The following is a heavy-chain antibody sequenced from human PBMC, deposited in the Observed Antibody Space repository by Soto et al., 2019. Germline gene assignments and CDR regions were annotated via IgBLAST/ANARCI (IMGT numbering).Heavy chain of an antibody. J-gene: IGHJ4*02. CDR1: GYTFTSYD. CDR3: ARLRVDYDFWSGTIGSTDYFDY. D-gene: IGHD3-3*01. CDR2: MNPNSGNT. Sequence: ASVKVSCKASGYTFTSYDINWVRQATGQGLEWMGWMNPNSGNTGYAQKFQGRVTMTRNTSISTAYMELSSLRSEDTAVYYCARLRVDYDFWSGTIGSTDYFDYWGQGTLVTVYS. V-gene: IGHV1-8*01.